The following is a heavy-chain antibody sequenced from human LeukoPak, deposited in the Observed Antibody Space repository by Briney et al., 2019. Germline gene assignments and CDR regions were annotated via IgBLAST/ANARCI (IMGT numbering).Heavy chain of an antibody. J-gene: IGHJ6*02. CDR3: ARVGTMVRGTRYGMDV. CDR2: IYYGGST. V-gene: IGHV4-59*01. D-gene: IGHD3-10*01. Sequence: SETLSLTCTVSGGSISSYYWSWIRQPPGKGLEWIGYIYYGGSTNYNPSLKSRVTISVDTSKNQFSLKLSSVTAADTAVYYCARVGTMVRGTRYGMDVWGQGTTVTVSS. CDR1: GGSISSYY.